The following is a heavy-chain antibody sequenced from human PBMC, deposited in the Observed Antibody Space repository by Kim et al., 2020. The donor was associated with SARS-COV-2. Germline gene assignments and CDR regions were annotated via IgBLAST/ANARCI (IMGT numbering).Heavy chain of an antibody. CDR2: TT. D-gene: IGHD1-26*01. J-gene: IGHJ4*02. V-gene: IGHV4-59*08. Sequence: TTNYNPSLKSRVTISVDMSKNQCSLRLTSVTAADTAVYYCARHGGANFDYWGQGTLVTVSS. CDR3: ARHGGANFDY.